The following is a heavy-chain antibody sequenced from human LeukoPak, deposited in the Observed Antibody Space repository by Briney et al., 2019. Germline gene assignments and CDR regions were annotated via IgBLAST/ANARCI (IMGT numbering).Heavy chain of an antibody. D-gene: IGHD6-19*01. CDR1: GFTFSSYS. J-gene: IGHJ5*02. V-gene: IGHV3-7*01. CDR3: ARDQGWPLNRFDI. CDR2: IKQDGSEK. Sequence: GGSLRLSCAASGFTFSSYSMNWVRQAPGKGLEWVANIKQDGSEKNYVDSVKGRFTISRDNAKNSLYLQMNSLRAEDTAVYYCARDQGWPLNRFDIWGQGTLVTVSS.